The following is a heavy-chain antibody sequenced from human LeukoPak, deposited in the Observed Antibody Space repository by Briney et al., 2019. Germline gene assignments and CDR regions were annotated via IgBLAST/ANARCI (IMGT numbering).Heavy chain of an antibody. Sequence: GGSLRLSCAASGFTFSSYWMHWVRQAPGKGLVWVSRINSDGSSTSYADSVKGRFTISRDNAKNTLYLQMNSLRAEDTAVYYCARGSSWFGELLSGVWGGDFDYWGQGTLVTVSS. D-gene: IGHD3-10*01. CDR1: GFTFSSYW. J-gene: IGHJ4*02. CDR3: ARGSSWFGELLSGVWGGDFDY. CDR2: INSDGSST. V-gene: IGHV3-74*01.